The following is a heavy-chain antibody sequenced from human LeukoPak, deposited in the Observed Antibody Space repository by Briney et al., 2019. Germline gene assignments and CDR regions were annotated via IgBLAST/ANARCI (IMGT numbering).Heavy chain of an antibody. CDR1: GGSISSYY. D-gene: IGHD1-26*01. V-gene: IGHV4-4*07. J-gene: IGHJ2*01. CDR2: IYNSGTT. Sequence: SETLSLTCTVSGGSISSYYWTWIRQTAGKGLEWIGRIYNSGTTNYSPSLESRVTMSLDTSKNRFSLSLSSVTAADTAVYYCARDRLGATGHWRIDVWGRGTLVTVSS. CDR3: ARDRLGATGHWRIDV.